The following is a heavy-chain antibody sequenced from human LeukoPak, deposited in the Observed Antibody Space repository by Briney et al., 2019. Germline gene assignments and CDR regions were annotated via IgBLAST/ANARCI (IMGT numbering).Heavy chain of an antibody. V-gene: IGHV1-69*04. J-gene: IGHJ4*02. CDR2: IIPILGIA. CDR3: ARQSHYYFDY. Sequence: SVKVSCKVSGGTFSSYAISWVRQAPGQGLEWMGRIIPILGIANYAQKFQGRVTITADKSTSTAYMELSSLRSEDTAVYYCARQSHYYFDYWGQGTLVTVSS. CDR1: GGTFSSYA.